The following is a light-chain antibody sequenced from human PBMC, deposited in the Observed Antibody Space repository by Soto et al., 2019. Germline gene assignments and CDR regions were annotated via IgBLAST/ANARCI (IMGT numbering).Light chain of an antibody. CDR3: QQYWT. CDR1: QSVLYSSNNKNY. CDR2: WAS. V-gene: IGKV4-1*01. Sequence: DIVMTQSPDSLAVSLGERATINCKSSQSVLYSSNNKNYLAWYQQKPGQPPKLLIYWASTRESGVPDRFSGSGSGTDFTLTISSLQAEEVSVYYCQQYWTFGQGTKVEIK. J-gene: IGKJ1*01.